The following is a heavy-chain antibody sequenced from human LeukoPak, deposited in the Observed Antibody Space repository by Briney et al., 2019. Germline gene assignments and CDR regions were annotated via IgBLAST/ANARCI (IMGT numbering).Heavy chain of an antibody. D-gene: IGHD6-19*01. J-gene: IGHJ4*02. CDR2: ISANNGNT. Sequence: ASVKVSCKASGYTFTSFGISWVRQAPGQGLECIGWISANNGNTKYGQKLQGRVTMTTDTSTSTAYMELRSLRSDDTAVYYCARDSNVAYSSGWYPGYWGQGTLVTVSS. CDR1: GYTFTSFG. CDR3: ARDSNVAYSSGWYPGY. V-gene: IGHV1-18*01.